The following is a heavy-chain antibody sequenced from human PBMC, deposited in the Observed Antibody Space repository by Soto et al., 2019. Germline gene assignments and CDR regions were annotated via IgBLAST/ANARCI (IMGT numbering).Heavy chain of an antibody. CDR2: ISYDGSNK. CDR1: GFTFSSYG. J-gene: IGHJ6*02. Sequence: QVLLVESGGGVVQPGRSLRLSCAASGFTFSSYGMHWVRQAPGKGLEWVAVISYDGSNKYYADSVKGRFTITRDNSKNTLYLQMNSLRAEDTAVYYCAKGVLVLNYYYGMDVWGQGTTVTVSS. V-gene: IGHV3-30*18. CDR3: AKGVLVLNYYYGMDV.